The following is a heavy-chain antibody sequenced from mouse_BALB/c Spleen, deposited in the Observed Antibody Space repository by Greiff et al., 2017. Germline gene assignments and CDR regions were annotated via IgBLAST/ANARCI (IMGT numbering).Heavy chain of an antibody. CDR1: GYTFTSYW. CDR2: INPSNGRT. CDR3: ASVRYGYDVDY. Sequence: VQLQQSGAELVKPGASVKLSCKASGYTFTSYWMHWVKQRPGQGLEWIGEINPSNGRTNYNEKFKSKATLTVDKSSSTAYMQLSSLTSEDSAVYYCASVRYGYDVDYWGQGTTLTVSS. J-gene: IGHJ2*01. D-gene: IGHD2-2*01. V-gene: IGHV1S81*02.